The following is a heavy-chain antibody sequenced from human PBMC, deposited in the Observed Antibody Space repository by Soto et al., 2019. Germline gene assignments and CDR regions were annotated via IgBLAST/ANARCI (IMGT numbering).Heavy chain of an antibody. V-gene: IGHV3-7*01. J-gene: IGHJ5*02. CDR2: IKEDGSEK. CDR3: ARESLSIRWYNGFDP. D-gene: IGHD5-12*01. CDR1: GFTFSTYW. Sequence: EVQLVESGGGLVQPGGSLRLSCAASGFTFSTYWMTWVRQAPGKGLEWVANIKEDGSEKYYVDSVKGRFTISRDNAKNSLYLQMITLRAEDTAVYYCARESLSIRWYNGFDPWGQGILVTVSS.